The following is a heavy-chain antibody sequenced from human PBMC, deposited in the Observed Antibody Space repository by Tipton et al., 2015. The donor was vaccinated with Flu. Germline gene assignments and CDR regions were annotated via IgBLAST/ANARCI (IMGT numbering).Heavy chain of an antibody. V-gene: IGHV4-38-2*01. CDR3: ARGLGRPSDYDYVWGSHRPFHY. Sequence: TLSLTCAVSGDPISSDYYWGWIRQFPGKGLEWIGTVSRPGSTVYNPSLKSRVTMSLDTSKTQFSLKLKSVTAADTAMYYCARGLGRPSDYDYVWGSHRPFHYWGQGTLVTVSS. CDR1: GDPISSDYY. D-gene: IGHD3-16*02. J-gene: IGHJ4*02. CDR2: VSRPGST.